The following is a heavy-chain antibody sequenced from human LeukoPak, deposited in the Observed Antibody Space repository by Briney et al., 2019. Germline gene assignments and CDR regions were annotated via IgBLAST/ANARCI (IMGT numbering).Heavy chain of an antibody. Sequence: SETLSLTCTVSGGSISSYYWSWIRQPPGKGLEWIGYIYYSGSTNYNPSLKSRVTISVDTSKNQFSLKLSSVTAADTAVYYCARDLGLWFGEFRRWFDPWGQGTLVTVSS. D-gene: IGHD3-10*01. CDR3: ARDLGLWFGEFRRWFDP. V-gene: IGHV4-59*01. CDR2: IYYSGST. CDR1: GGSISSYY. J-gene: IGHJ5*02.